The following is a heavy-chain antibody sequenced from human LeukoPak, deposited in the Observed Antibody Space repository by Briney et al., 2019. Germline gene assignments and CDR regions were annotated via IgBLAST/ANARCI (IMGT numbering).Heavy chain of an antibody. J-gene: IGHJ4*02. CDR2: INPSGGST. CDR1: GYTFTSYY. D-gene: IGHD6-13*01. CDR3: ASADSSSLSFDY. Sequence: ASVKVSCKASGYTFTSYYTHWVRQAPGQGLEWMGIINPSGGSTSYAQKFQGRVTMTRDMSTSTVYMELSSLRSEDTAVYYCASADSSSLSFDYWGQGTLVTVSS. V-gene: IGHV1-46*01.